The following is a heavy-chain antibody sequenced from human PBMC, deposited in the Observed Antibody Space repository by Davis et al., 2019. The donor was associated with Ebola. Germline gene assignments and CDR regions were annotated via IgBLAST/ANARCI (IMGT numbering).Heavy chain of an antibody. CDR3: AKDTSNIWFDI. CDR1: GFIFSTYV. Sequence: GESLKISCSASGFIFSTYVMSWVRLAPGKGLEWVSTYGTSADTYYADSVKGRFTISRDNSKNTLYLQMNGLRVEDTAIYYCAKDTSNIWFDIWGQGTNVTVSS. J-gene: IGHJ3*02. CDR2: GTSADT. D-gene: IGHD1-26*01. V-gene: IGHV3-23*01.